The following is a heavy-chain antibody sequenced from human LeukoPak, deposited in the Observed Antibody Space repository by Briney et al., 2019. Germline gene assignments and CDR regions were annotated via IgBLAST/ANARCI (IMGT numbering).Heavy chain of an antibody. Sequence: PRGSLRLSCVAPGFSLSGYWMYWVRQAPGKGLMYISRNNGDGRTTNYADVVKGRFTMSRDNVKNTLYLQMNSLRVEDTAVYYCARDPRNVGLAPWGQGTLVTVSS. CDR3: ARDPRNVGLAP. CDR1: GFSLSGYW. D-gene: IGHD2-15*01. CDR2: NNGDGRTT. V-gene: IGHV3-74*01. J-gene: IGHJ5*02.